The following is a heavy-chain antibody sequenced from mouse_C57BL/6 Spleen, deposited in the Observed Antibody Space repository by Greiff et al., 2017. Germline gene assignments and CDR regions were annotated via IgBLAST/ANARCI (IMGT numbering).Heavy chain of an antibody. CDR1: GYAFSSSW. V-gene: IGHV1-82*01. D-gene: IGHD1-1*02. CDR2: IYPGDGDT. Sequence: QVQLQQSGPELVKPGASVKISCKASGYAFSSSWMNWVKQRPGKGLEWIGRIYPGDGDTNYNEKFKGKATLTADKSSSTAYMQLSSLTAEDSAVYCCAWDYYGGCDAFAYWGQGTLVTVSA. J-gene: IGHJ3*01. CDR3: AWDYYGGCDAFAY.